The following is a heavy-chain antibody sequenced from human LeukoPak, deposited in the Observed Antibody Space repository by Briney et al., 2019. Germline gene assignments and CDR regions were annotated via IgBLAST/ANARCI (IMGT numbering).Heavy chain of an antibody. J-gene: IGHJ4*02. D-gene: IGHD3-3*01. CDR2: IIPIFGTA. CDR3: ARTYYDFWSGYPLFDY. CDR1: GGTFSSYA. Sequence: GASVKVFCKASGGTFSSYAISWVRQAPGQGLEWMGGIIPIFGTANYAQKFQGRVTITTDESTSTAYMELSSLRSEDTAVYYCARTYYDFWSGYPLFDYWGQGTLVTVSS. V-gene: IGHV1-69*05.